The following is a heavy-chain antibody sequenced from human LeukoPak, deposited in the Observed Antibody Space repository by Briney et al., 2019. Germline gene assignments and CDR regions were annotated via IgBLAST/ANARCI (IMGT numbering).Heavy chain of an antibody. Sequence: PGGSLRLSCAVSGFTFSDHHMYWVRQAPGKGLEWVSFFYRGDSTYYAESVRGRFTISRDNSKNTLYLLMNSLIPEDTAVYYCAREVVSIPSYFDSWGQGTLVTVSS. J-gene: IGHJ4*02. CDR2: FYRGDST. CDR1: GFTFSDHH. CDR3: AREVVSIPSYFDS. D-gene: IGHD2-21*01. V-gene: IGHV3-53*01.